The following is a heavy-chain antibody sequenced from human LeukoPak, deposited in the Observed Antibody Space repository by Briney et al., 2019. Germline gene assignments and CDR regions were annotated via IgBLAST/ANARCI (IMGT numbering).Heavy chain of an antibody. D-gene: IGHD1-14*01. J-gene: IGHJ4*02. Sequence: PSETLSLTCTVSPDSTTSNFWSWVRQPPGKGLEWIGEIHRSGSTNYNPSLQSRVTISIDRSKNQIALELSSVTAADTAVYYCAREIVGGFNPGAYWGQGTLVTVST. CDR2: IHRSGST. CDR3: AREIVGGFNPGAY. CDR1: PDSTTSNF. V-gene: IGHV4-4*02.